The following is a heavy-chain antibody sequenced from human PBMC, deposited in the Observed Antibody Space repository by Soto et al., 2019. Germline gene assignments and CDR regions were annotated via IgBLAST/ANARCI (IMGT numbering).Heavy chain of an antibody. Sequence: QVQLVESGGGVVQPGRSLRLSCAASGFTFSSYGMHWVRQAPGKGLEWVAVIWYDGSNKYYAYSVKGRFTISRDNSKNTLYLHMNSLRAEDPAVYYCAREHPAWRGYFDYWGQGNLVTGSS. J-gene: IGHJ4*02. CDR1: GFTFSSYG. CDR2: IWYDGSNK. V-gene: IGHV3-33*01. D-gene: IGHD1-1*01. CDR3: AREHPAWRGYFDY.